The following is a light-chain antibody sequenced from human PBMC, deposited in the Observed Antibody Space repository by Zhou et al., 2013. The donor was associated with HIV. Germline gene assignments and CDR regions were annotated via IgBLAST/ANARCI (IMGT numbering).Light chain of an antibody. Sequence: AIRMTQSPSSFSASTGDRVTFTCRASQGVSSYLAWYQQKPGKAPKLLIYAASTLQSGVPSRFSGSGSGTEFTLTISSLQLEDFATYYCLQHNSFPQTFGQGTKVEIK. CDR3: LQHNSFPQT. CDR1: QGVSSY. CDR2: AAS. J-gene: IGKJ1*01. V-gene: IGKV1-8*01.